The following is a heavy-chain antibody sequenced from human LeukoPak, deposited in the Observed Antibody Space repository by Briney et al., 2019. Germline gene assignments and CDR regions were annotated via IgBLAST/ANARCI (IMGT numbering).Heavy chain of an antibody. D-gene: IGHD1-7*01. CDR2: IFHSGNS. CDR1: GYSMSSGYY. V-gene: IGHV4-38-2*02. J-gene: IGHJ3*01. CDR3: ARVGYNWNLRFDF. Sequence: KASETLSLTCTVSGYSMSSGYYWGWIRQPPGKGLQWIGSIFHSGNSYYNPSLKSRVTISVDTSKNQFSLKVNSVTAADTAVYYCARVGYNWNLRFDFWGQGTTVTVSS.